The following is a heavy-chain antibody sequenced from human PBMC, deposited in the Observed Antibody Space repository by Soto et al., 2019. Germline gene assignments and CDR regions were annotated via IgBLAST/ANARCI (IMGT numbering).Heavy chain of an antibody. J-gene: IGHJ6*02. CDR3: ARGGSSPVYYYYYGMDV. D-gene: IGHD6-6*01. V-gene: IGHV1-2*04. CDR1: GYTFTGYY. Sequence: ASVNVSCKASGYTFTGYYMHWVRQAPGQGLEWMGWINPNSGGTNYAQKFQGWVTMARDTSISTAYMELSRLRSDDTAVYYCARGGSSPVYYYYYGMDVWGQGTTVTVSS. CDR2: INPNSGGT.